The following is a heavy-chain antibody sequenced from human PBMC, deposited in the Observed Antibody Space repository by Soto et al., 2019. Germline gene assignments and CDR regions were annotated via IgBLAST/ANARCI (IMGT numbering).Heavy chain of an antibody. Sequence: SETLSLTCAVYGGSFIGYYWSWIRQPPGKGLEWIGEINHSGSTNYNPSLKSRVTISVDTSKNQFSLKLSSVTAADTAVYYCARGGPFLGYYYYGMDVWGQGTTVTVSS. CDR2: INHSGST. V-gene: IGHV4-34*01. J-gene: IGHJ6*02. D-gene: IGHD7-27*01. CDR3: ARGGPFLGYYYYGMDV. CDR1: GGSFIGYY.